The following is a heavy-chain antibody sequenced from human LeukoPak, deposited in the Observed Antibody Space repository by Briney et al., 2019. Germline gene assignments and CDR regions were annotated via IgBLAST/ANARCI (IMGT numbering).Heavy chain of an antibody. V-gene: IGHV3-23*01. J-gene: IGHJ4*02. D-gene: IGHD2-15*01. CDR3: AQQLGYCSKGSCYFTY. Sequence: GGSLRLSCAASGFTFSSYAMNWVRQNPGKGLEWVSSISDSGDETYYADSVRGRFTISRDNSRNTLYLQVYSLRAEDTAVYYCAQQLGYCSKGSCYFTYWGQGTLVTVSS. CDR2: ISDSGDET. CDR1: GFTFSSYA.